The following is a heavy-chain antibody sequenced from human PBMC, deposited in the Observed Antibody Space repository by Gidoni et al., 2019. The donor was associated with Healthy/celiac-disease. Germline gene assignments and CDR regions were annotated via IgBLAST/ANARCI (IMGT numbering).Heavy chain of an antibody. V-gene: IGHV5-51*01. CDR1: GYSFTSYC. CDR3: ATRGPLLYSGYFIGAFDI. D-gene: IGHD5-12*01. CDR2: IYPGDSDT. Sequence: EVQLVQSGAEGKKPGGSRKISCKVYGYSFTSYCIGWVRQMPGKGLEWKGIIYPGDSDTRYSPSFQGQVTISADKSISTAYLQWSSLKASDTAMYYCATRGPLLYSGYFIGAFDIWGQGTMVTVSS. J-gene: IGHJ3*02.